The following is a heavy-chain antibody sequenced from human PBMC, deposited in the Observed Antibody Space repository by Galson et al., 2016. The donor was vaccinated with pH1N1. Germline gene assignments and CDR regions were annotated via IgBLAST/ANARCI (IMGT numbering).Heavy chain of an antibody. CDR2: IHTGTGDM. J-gene: IGHJ4*02. CDR1: GYTFIDYP. CDR3: ATNAFDY. V-gene: IGHV1-3*04. Sequence: SVKVSCKASGYTFIDYPMHWVRQAPGQGLEWMGWIHTGTGDMRYSPKFQGRVTLTRDTSATTTYLELRGLGFQDTAVFYCATNAFDYWGQGTLVTVSP.